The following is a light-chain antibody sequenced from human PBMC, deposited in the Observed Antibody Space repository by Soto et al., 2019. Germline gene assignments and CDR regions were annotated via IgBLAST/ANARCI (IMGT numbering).Light chain of an antibody. Sequence: DIQMTQSPSTLSASVGDRVTITCRASQSISSWLAWYQQKPGKAPKLLIYKASSLEGGVPSRFSGSGSGTEFTLTISSLQPDDFATYYCQHSGTFGQGTKVDIK. CDR3: QHSGT. CDR1: QSISSW. CDR2: KAS. V-gene: IGKV1-5*03. J-gene: IGKJ1*01.